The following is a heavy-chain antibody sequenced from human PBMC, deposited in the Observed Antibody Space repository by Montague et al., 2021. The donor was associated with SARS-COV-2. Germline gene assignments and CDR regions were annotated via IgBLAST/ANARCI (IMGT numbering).Heavy chain of an antibody. CDR3: VRHGYGQVFLNDY. D-gene: IGHD5-18*01. V-gene: IGHV4-39*01. J-gene: IGHJ4*02. Sequence: YYNPSLKSRVAISVDPSKNQFSLNVSSVTAADTAVYYCVRHGYGQVFLNDYWGQGTLVNVSS.